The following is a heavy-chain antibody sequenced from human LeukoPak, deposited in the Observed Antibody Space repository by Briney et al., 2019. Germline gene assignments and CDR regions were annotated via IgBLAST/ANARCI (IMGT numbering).Heavy chain of an antibody. J-gene: IGHJ4*02. V-gene: IGHV1-18*01. Sequence: EASVTVSCKASGYTFTSYGISWVRQAPGQGLEWMGWISAYNGNTNYAQKLQGRVTMTTDTSTSTAYMELRSLRSDDTAVYYCARVREPLLVDYWGQGTLVTVSS. D-gene: IGHD6-6*01. CDR2: ISAYNGNT. CDR3: ARVREPLLVDY. CDR1: GYTFTSYG.